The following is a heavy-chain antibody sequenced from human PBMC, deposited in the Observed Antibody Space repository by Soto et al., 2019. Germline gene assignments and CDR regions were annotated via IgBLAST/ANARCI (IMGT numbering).Heavy chain of an antibody. CDR3: ARDLQVGDDYFNWFDP. Sequence: QVQLVKSGGGVVQPGGSLRLSCAASGSSISRSAMHWVRQAPGKGLEWVAVIAYDGSNKGYGDSAKGRFTTSRENSKNTLYLQMSSLSGEDTAVYYCARDLQVGDDYFNWFDPWCQGTLVTVSS. V-gene: IGHV3-30-3*01. D-gene: IGHD3-16*01. CDR1: GSSISRSA. CDR2: IAYDGSNK. J-gene: IGHJ5*02.